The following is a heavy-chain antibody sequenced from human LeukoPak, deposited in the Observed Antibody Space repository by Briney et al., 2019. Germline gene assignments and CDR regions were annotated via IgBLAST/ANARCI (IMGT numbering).Heavy chain of an antibody. Sequence: ETLSLTCTVSGGSISSYYLSWIRQPPGKGLEWVANIYLDGSRAYYVDSVKGRFTISRDNAKNSLFLQMNSLSAEDTAVYYCGRAGPVTKDHFMDVWGKGTTVTVSS. CDR2: IYLDGSRA. CDR3: GRAGPVTKDHFMDV. V-gene: IGHV3-7*01. J-gene: IGHJ6*03. D-gene: IGHD2-2*01. CDR1: GGSISSYY.